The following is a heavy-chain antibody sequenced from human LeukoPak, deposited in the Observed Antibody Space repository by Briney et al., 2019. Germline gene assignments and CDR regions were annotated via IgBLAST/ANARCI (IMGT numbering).Heavy chain of an antibody. Sequence: SETLSLTCTVSGGSISSSSYYWGWIRQPPGKGLEWIGSTYYSGSTYYNPSLKSRVTISVDTSKNQFSLKLSSVTAADTAVYYCARGGHSSSSSFSYWGQGILVTVSS. CDR3: ARGGHSSSSSFSY. V-gene: IGHV4-39*01. J-gene: IGHJ4*02. CDR2: TYYSGST. CDR1: GGSISSSSYY. D-gene: IGHD6-6*01.